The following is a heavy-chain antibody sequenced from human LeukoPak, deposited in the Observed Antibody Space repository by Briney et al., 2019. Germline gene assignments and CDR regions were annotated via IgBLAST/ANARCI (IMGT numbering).Heavy chain of an antibody. J-gene: IGHJ4*02. CDR1: AYTFTTYA. Sequence: ASVNVSCKASAYTFTTYAMHLVRQAPGQRLESMRWMNADNGNTKYSQKFQCRGTITSDTSASTAYMELRCLPSEEPAVYYCARPDYGDTPPRYWGQGTLVTVSS. D-gene: IGHD4-17*01. CDR3: ARPDYGDTPPRY. V-gene: IGHV1-3*01. CDR2: MNADNGNT.